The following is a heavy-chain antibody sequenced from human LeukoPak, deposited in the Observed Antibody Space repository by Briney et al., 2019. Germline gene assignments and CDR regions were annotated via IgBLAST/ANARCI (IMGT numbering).Heavy chain of an antibody. CDR2: ISSDESNK. V-gene: IGHV3-30*03. CDR3: ATDYSYGSGSYYNRFDN. J-gene: IGHJ4*02. CDR1: GFTVNNYA. Sequence: PGRSLRLSCAAAGFTVNNYAMHWVRQAPGEGLDWVALISSDESNKYYADSVKGRFNISRDNSMNTLYLQMNSLRADDTAVYYCATDYSYGSGSYYNRFDNWGQGTLVTVSS. D-gene: IGHD3-10*01.